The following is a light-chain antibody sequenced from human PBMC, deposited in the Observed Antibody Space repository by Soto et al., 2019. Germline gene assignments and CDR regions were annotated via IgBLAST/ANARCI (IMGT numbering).Light chain of an antibody. CDR3: QQYNKWPLFT. J-gene: IGKJ3*01. CDR2: GAS. Sequence: EIVLTQSPATLSLSPGERATLSCRASLSVGSNLAWYQQRPGQAPRLLIYGASTRATGIPVRFSGSGSGTEFTLTISSLQSEDFGFYYCQQYNKWPLFTFGPGTRVDMK. V-gene: IGKV3-15*01. CDR1: LSVGSN.